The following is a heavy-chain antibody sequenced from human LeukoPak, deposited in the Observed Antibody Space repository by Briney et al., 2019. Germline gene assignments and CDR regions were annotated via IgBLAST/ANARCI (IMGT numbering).Heavy chain of an antibody. J-gene: IGHJ6*02. V-gene: IGHV4-59*08. CDR2: IYYSGNT. CDR1: GGSISSYY. CDR3: AILQDLNGMDV. Sequence: SETLSLTCNVSGGSISSYYWSWIRQPPGKGLEWIGYIYYSGNTNYNPSLHSRVTISVDTSRNQFSLKLSSVTAADTAVYYCAILQDLNGMDVWGQGTTVTVSS.